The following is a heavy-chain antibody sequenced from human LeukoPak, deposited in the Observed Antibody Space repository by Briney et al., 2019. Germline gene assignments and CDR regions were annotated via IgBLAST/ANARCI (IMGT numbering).Heavy chain of an antibody. CDR1: GFTFSSYA. V-gene: IGHV3-74*01. CDR2: INTDGSST. J-gene: IGHJ3*02. Sequence: PGGSLRLSCAVSGFTFSSYAMSWVRQAPGKGLEWVSRINTDGSSTNYADSLKGRFTISRDNAKNTLYLQMNSLRAEDTAVYYCTKGSLGAFDIWGQGTMVTVSS. D-gene: IGHD1-26*01. CDR3: TKGSLGAFDI.